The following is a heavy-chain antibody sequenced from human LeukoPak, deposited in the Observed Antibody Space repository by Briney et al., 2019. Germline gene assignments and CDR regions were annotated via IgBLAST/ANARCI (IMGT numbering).Heavy chain of an antibody. CDR3: ARDSVLRYFDWLSRMDV. Sequence: SETLSLTCTVSGGSISSYYWSWIRQPPGKGLEWIGYIYYSGSTNYNPSLKSRVTISVDTSKNQFSLKLSSVTAADTAVYYCARDSVLRYFDWLSRMDVWGKGTTVTISS. D-gene: IGHD3-9*01. CDR1: GGSISSYY. J-gene: IGHJ6*03. CDR2: IYYSGST. V-gene: IGHV4-59*01.